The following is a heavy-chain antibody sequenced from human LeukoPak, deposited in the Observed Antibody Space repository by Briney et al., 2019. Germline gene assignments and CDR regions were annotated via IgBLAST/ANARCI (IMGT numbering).Heavy chain of an antibody. CDR3: ARDSHGSGIYYTLPDY. CDR2: INPNSGGT. Sequence: VASVKVSCKASGYTFTNYYMHWVRQAPGQGLEWMGWINPNSGGTNSAQKFQGRVTMTSDTSISTAYMELSRLRSDDTAVYYCARDSHGSGIYYTLPDYSGQGTLVTVSS. J-gene: IGHJ4*02. CDR1: GYTFTNYY. D-gene: IGHD3-10*01. V-gene: IGHV1-2*02.